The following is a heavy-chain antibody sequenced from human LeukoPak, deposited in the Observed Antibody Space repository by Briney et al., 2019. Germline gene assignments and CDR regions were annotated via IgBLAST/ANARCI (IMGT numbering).Heavy chain of an antibody. CDR2: INPSGGST. CDR3: ARIAARPLPYFDY. J-gene: IGHJ4*02. CDR1: GYTFTSYY. Sequence: ASVKVSCKASGYTFTSYYMHWVRQAPGQRLEWMGIINPSGGSTSYAQKFQGRVTMTRDTSTSTVYMELSSLKSEDTAVYYCARIAARPLPYFDYWGQGTPVTVSS. D-gene: IGHD6-6*01. V-gene: IGHV1-46*01.